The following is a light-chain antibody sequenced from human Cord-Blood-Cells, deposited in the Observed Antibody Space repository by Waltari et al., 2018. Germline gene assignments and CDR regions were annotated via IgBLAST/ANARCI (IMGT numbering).Light chain of an antibody. V-gene: IGLV2-14*01. CDR1: SSDVGGYHY. Sequence: QSALTQPASVSGSPGQSITISCTGTSSDVGGYHYVSCYQQHPGKAPKLMIYEVSNRPSGVSNRFSGSKSGNTASLTISGLQAEDEADYYCSSYTSSSTVVFGGGTKLTVL. CDR2: EVS. J-gene: IGLJ2*01. CDR3: SSYTSSSTVV.